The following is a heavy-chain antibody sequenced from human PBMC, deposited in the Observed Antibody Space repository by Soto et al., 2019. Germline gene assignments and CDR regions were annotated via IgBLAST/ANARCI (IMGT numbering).Heavy chain of an antibody. Sequence: SVKVSCKASGGTFSSYAISWVRQAPGQGLEWMGGIIPIFGTANYAQKFQGRVTITADESTSTAYMELSSLRSDDTAVYYCARSKSSMGSSWYPIYAFDIWGQGTMVTVSS. CDR3: ARSKSSMGSSWYPIYAFDI. CDR2: IIPIFGTA. D-gene: IGHD6-13*01. V-gene: IGHV1-69*13. CDR1: GGTFSSYA. J-gene: IGHJ3*02.